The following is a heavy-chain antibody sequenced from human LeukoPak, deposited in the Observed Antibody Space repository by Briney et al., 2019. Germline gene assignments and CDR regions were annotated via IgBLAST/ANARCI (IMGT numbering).Heavy chain of an antibody. CDR1: GGTFSSYA. Sequence: SVKVSCKASGGTFSSYAISWVRQAPGQGLEWMGGIIPIFGTANYAQKFQGRVTITTDESTSTAYMELSSLRSEDTAVYYCARDNYAGANWFDPWGQGTLVTVPS. CDR2: IIPIFGTA. CDR3: ARDNYAGANWFDP. J-gene: IGHJ5*02. V-gene: IGHV1-69*05. D-gene: IGHD1-7*01.